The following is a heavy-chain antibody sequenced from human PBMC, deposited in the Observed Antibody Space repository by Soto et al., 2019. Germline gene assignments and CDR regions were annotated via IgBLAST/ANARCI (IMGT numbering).Heavy chain of an antibody. CDR2: IIPIFGTA. V-gene: IGHV1-69*13. Sequence: SVKVSCKASGGTFSSYAISWVRQAPGQGLEWMGGIIPIFGTANYAQKFQGRVTITADESTSTAYMELSSLRSEDTAVYYCASDTMIVVVITHYYYGMDVWGQGTTVTV. D-gene: IGHD3-22*01. CDR1: GGTFSSYA. J-gene: IGHJ6*02. CDR3: ASDTMIVVVITHYYYGMDV.